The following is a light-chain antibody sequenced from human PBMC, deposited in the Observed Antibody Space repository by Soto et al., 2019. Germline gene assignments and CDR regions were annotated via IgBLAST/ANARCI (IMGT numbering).Light chain of an antibody. CDR3: QQYGDSPWT. V-gene: IGKV3-20*01. CDR2: GVS. J-gene: IGKJ1*01. Sequence: EIVMTQSPATLSVSPGERATLSCRASQSVGSSYVAWYQQKPGQAPRLLIYGVSSRATGIPDRFSGSGSGTDFTLTINRLEPEDFAVYSCQQYGDSPWTFGQGTKVDIK. CDR1: QSVGSSY.